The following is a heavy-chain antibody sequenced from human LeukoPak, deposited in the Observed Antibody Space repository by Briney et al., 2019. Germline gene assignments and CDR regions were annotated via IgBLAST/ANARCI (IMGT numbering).Heavy chain of an antibody. D-gene: IGHD2-21*01. V-gene: IGHV3-23*01. Sequence: GGSLRLSCAASGFTFSTSAMSWVRQAPGKGLEWVSAISASGGRTYYADSAKGRFTISRDVSKNTLYLQMNSLRAEDTAVYYCAKELRPNDYWGQGTLVTVSS. CDR2: ISASGGRT. CDR1: GFTFSTSA. J-gene: IGHJ4*02. CDR3: AKELRPNDY.